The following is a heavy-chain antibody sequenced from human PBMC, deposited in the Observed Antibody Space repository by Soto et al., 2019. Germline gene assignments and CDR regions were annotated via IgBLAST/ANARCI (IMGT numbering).Heavy chain of an antibody. CDR2: IYYSGST. D-gene: IGHD6-19*01. CDR3: ARSPVASEPYAFAI. V-gene: IGHV4-31*03. Sequence: QVQLQESGPGLVKPSQTLSLTCTVSGGSISSGGYYWSWIRQHPGKGLEWIGYIYYSGSTYYNPSLKSRVTISVDTSKNQFSLKLSSVTGADTAVYYCARSPVASEPYAFAIWGQGTMGTVSS. J-gene: IGHJ3*02. CDR1: GGSISSGGYY.